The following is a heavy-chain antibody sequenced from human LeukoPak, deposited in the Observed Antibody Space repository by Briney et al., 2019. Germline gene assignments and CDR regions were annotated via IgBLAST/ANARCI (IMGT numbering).Heavy chain of an antibody. CDR3: TRAWGYYYDSSAYYYNY. D-gene: IGHD3-22*01. Sequence: GGSLRLSCIASGFTPGDFAMCRVRHALEEGVGRGGLVRSKAYGGTTEYAAFVKGRFTISRDDSNNIAYLQMNSLKTEDTAVYFCTRAWGYYYDSSAYYYNYWGQGTLVTVSS. CDR2: VRSKAYGGTT. CDR1: GFTPGDFA. J-gene: IGHJ4*02. V-gene: IGHV3-49*04.